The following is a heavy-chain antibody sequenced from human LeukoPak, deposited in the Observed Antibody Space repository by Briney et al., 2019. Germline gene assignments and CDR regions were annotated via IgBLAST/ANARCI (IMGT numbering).Heavy chain of an antibody. V-gene: IGHV4-59*08. CDR3: ARHGSGYYLRFDY. CDR1: GGSISSYY. D-gene: IGHD3-22*01. CDR2: IYYSGST. J-gene: IGHJ4*02. Sequence: SETLSLTCTVSGGSISSYYWSWIRQPPGKGLEWIGYIYYSGSTNYNPSLKSRVTISVDTSKNQFSLKLSSVTAADTAFYYCARHGSGYYLRFDYWGQGTLVTVYS.